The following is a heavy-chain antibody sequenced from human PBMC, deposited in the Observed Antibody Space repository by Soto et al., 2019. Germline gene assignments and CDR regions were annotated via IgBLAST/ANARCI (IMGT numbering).Heavy chain of an antibody. CDR1: GGTFSSYA. V-gene: IGHV1-69*13. Sequence: ASVKVSCKASGGTFSSYAISWVRQAPGQGLEWMGGIIPIFGTANYAQKFQGRVTITADESTSTAYMELSSLRSEDTAVYYCAKVPPRPYCSSVSCPFDYWGQGTLVTVSS. CDR2: IIPIFGTA. D-gene: IGHD2-2*01. J-gene: IGHJ4*02. CDR3: AKVPPRPYCSSVSCPFDY.